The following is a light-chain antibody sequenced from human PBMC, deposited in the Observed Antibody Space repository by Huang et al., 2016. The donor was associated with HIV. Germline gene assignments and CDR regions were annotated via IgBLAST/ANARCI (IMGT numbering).Light chain of an antibody. V-gene: IGKV1-5*03. J-gene: IGKJ1*01. CDR3: QQYSAYSWT. CDR2: KAS. CDR1: QSISTW. Sequence: DIQMTQSPSTLSASVGDRVTITCRASQSISTWLAWYQQKPGKAPKLLIYKASNLEDGVPSRFSGSGSGTEFTRTISSLQPDDLATYYCQQYSAYSWTFGQGTKVDIK.